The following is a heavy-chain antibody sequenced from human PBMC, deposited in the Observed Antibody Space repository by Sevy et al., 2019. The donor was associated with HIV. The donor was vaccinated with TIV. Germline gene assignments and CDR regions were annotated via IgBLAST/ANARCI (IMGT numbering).Heavy chain of an antibody. Sequence: ASVKVSCKASGYNFRSYNMNWVRQAPGQGLEWMGWINTNTWNPTYVQGFTGRFVFSLDTSVSTAYLEISSLKAEDTAVYYCASELGPFDYWGQGTRVTVSS. CDR2: INTNTWNP. CDR1: GYNFRSYN. J-gene: IGHJ4*02. CDR3: ASELGPFDY. V-gene: IGHV7-4-1*02. D-gene: IGHD3-16*01.